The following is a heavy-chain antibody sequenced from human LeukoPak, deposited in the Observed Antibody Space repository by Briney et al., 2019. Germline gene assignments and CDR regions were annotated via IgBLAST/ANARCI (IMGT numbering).Heavy chain of an antibody. CDR2: IYWNDDR. CDR1: GFSLSTTGVG. J-gene: IGHJ5*02. V-gene: IGHV2-5*01. D-gene: IGHD6-19*01. CDR3: AHSDSPGYSSGWYLNNWFDP. Sequence: SGPTLVKPTQTLTLTCTFSGFSLSTTGVGVGWIRQPPGKALEWLALIYWNDDRRYSPSLKSRLTITKDTSKNQVVLTMTNMDPVDTATYYCAHSDSPGYSSGWYLNNWFDPWGQGTLVTLSS.